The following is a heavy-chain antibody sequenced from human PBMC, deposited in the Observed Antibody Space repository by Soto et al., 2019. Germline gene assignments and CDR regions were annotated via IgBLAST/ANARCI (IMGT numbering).Heavy chain of an antibody. J-gene: IGHJ5*02. CDR3: AKDLRASEPHWFDP. V-gene: IGHV3-48*01. Sequence: GGSLRLSCAASGFTFSSYSMNWVRQAPGKGLEWVSYISSSSSTIYYADSVKGRFTISRDNSKNTLYLQMNSLRAEDTAVYYWAKDLRASEPHWFDPWGQGTLVTVSS. CDR1: GFTFSSYS. D-gene: IGHD6-6*01. CDR2: ISSSSSTI.